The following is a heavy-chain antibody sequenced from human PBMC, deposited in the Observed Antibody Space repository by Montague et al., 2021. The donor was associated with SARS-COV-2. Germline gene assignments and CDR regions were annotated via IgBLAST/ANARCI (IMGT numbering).Heavy chain of an antibody. CDR2: TCYRSEWHF. J-gene: IGHJ3*02. V-gene: IGHV6-1*01. CDR1: GDSVSSNNAA. D-gene: IGHD1-26*01. CDR3: ARYSYSGTYFGLNDAFDI. Sequence: CAISGDSVSSNNAAWNWIRQSPSRGLEWLGRTCYRSEWHFDYAISLRGRITINPDTSKNQFSLQLDSVTLDDTAVHYCARYSYSGTYFGLNDAFDIWGQGTLVTVSS.